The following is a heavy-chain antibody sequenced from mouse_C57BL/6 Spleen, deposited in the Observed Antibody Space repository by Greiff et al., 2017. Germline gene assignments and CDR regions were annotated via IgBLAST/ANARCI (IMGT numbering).Heavy chain of an antibody. Sequence: EVKVVESGGGLVQPGGSLSLSCAASGFTFTDYYMSWVRQPPGKALEWVGFIRNKANGDTTEYSASVKGRFTISRDNSQSRLYLQMNALRAEDSATYYCARYDDYLRAMDYWGQGTSVTVSS. J-gene: IGHJ4*01. CDR3: ARYDDYLRAMDY. CDR1: GFTFTDYY. CDR2: IRNKANGDTT. V-gene: IGHV7-3*01. D-gene: IGHD2-4*01.